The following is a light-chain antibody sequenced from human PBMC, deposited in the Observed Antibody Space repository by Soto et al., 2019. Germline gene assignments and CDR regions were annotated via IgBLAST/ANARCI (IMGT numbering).Light chain of an antibody. J-gene: IGKJ2*01. CDR1: QSVDTN. CDR2: SAS. CDR3: QQYYNWPPYT. Sequence: EVVMTQSPATLSESPGDRATLSCRASQSVDTNVVWYQQKPGQPPRLLVHSASIRATGVPARFTGIGSGTDFTLTISGLQSDDFAIYYCQQYYNWPPYTFGQGTRLQIK. V-gene: IGKV3-15*01.